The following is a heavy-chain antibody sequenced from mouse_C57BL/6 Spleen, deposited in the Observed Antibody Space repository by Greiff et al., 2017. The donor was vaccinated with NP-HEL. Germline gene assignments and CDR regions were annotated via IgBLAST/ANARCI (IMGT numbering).Heavy chain of an antibody. Sequence: VQLQQSGAELVKPGASVKLSCKASGYTFTSYWMHWVKQRPGQGLEWIGMIHPNSGSTNYNEKFKSKATLTVDKSSSTAYMQLSSLTSEDSAVYYCARGDDNRFYYAMDYWGQGTSVTVSS. D-gene: IGHD1-3*01. CDR1: GYTFTSYW. CDR3: ARGDDNRFYYAMDY. J-gene: IGHJ4*01. CDR2: IHPNSGST. V-gene: IGHV1-64*01.